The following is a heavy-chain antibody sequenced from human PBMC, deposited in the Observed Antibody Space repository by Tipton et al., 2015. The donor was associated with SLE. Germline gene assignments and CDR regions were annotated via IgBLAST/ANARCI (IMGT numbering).Heavy chain of an antibody. D-gene: IGHD2-15*01. Sequence: TLSLTCTVSGGSISSSSYYWGWIRQPPGKGLEWIGSIYYSGSTYYNPSLKSRVTISVDTSKNQFSLKLSSVTAADTAVYYCARGAGSSGDFVYWGQVTLVSVSS. V-gene: IGHV4-39*07. J-gene: IGHJ4*02. CDR2: IYYSGST. CDR3: ARGAGSSGDFVY. CDR1: GGSISSSSYY.